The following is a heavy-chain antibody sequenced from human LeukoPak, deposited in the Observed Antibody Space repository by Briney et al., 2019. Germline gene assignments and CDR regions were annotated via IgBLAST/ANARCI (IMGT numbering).Heavy chain of an antibody. CDR1: GYTFTGYY. D-gene: IGHD3-3*01. CDR3: AVITIFGVVIGGKTFDI. J-gene: IGHJ3*02. CDR2: INPNSGAT. Sequence: ASVKVSCKASGYTFTGYYMHWVRQAPGQGLEWMGWINPNSGATNYVQKFQGRVTMTRDTSVNTAYMELSRLRSDDTAMYNCAVITIFGVVIGGKTFDIWGQGTMVTVSS. V-gene: IGHV1-2*02.